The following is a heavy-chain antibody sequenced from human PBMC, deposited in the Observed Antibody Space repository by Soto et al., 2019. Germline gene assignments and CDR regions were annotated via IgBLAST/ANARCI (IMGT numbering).Heavy chain of an antibody. Sequence: ASVKVSCKASGYTFTSCAMHSVRQAPGQRLEWMGWINAGNGNTKYSQKFQGRVTITRDTSASTAYMELSSLRSEDTAVYYCARVLLEWYNWFDPWGQGTLVTVSS. CDR1: GYTFTSCA. D-gene: IGHD3-3*01. V-gene: IGHV1-3*01. CDR2: INAGNGNT. J-gene: IGHJ5*02. CDR3: ARVLLEWYNWFDP.